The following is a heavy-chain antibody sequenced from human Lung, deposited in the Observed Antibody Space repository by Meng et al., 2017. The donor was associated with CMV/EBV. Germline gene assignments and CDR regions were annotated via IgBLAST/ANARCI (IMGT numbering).Heavy chain of an antibody. Sequence: GESLKISCAASGFTFSGYAMHWVRQAPGKGLEWVAVISYGGSNKYYADSVKGRFTISRDNSKNTLYLQMNSLRVKDTAIYYCASGGGHDVFDIWGQGTVVTVSS. V-gene: IGHV3-30*04. CDR2: ISYGGSNK. D-gene: IGHD4-23*01. J-gene: IGHJ3*02. CDR1: GFTFSGYA. CDR3: ASGGGHDVFDI.